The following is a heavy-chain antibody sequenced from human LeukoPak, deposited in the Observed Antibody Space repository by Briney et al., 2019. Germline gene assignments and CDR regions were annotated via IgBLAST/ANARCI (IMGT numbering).Heavy chain of an antibody. CDR1: GSTFSSYS. D-gene: IGHD6-19*01. Sequence: GGSLRLSCAASGSTFSSYSMNWVRQAPGKGLEWVSSISSSSSYIYYADSVKGRFTISRDNAKNSLYLQMNSLRAEDTAVYYCARDYSSGWYTDYWGQGTLVTVSS. J-gene: IGHJ4*02. CDR2: ISSSSSYI. CDR3: ARDYSSGWYTDY. V-gene: IGHV3-21*01.